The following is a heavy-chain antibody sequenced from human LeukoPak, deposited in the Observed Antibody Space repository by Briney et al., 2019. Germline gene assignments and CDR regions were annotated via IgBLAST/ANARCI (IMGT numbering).Heavy chain of an antibody. CDR3: ASLAITFGGAIDY. D-gene: IGHD3-16*01. CDR1: GLTFSSYN. V-gene: IGHV3-48*04. Sequence: GGSLRLSCAASGLTFSSYNMNWVRQAPGKGLEWISYISSSSSTIKYADSVEGRCTISRDNAKNSLYLQMNSLRGEDTAVYYCASLAITFGGAIDYWGQGTLVTVSS. J-gene: IGHJ4*02. CDR2: ISSSSSTI.